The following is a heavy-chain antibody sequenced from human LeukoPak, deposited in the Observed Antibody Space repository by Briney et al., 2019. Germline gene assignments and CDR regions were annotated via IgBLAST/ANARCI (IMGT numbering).Heavy chain of an antibody. Sequence: SVKVSCKASGGTFSSYAISWVRQAPGQGLEWMGGIIPIFGTANYAQKFQGRVTITTDESTSTAYMELSSLRSEDTAVYYCARGRYYDSSGSPDLEWFDPWGQGTLVTVSS. CDR3: ARGRYYDSSGSPDLEWFDP. J-gene: IGHJ5*02. D-gene: IGHD3-22*01. CDR1: GGTFSSYA. V-gene: IGHV1-69*05. CDR2: IIPIFGTA.